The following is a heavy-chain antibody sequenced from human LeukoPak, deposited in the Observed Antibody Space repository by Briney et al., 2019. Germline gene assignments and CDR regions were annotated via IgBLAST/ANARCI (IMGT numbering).Heavy chain of an antibody. V-gene: IGHV4-34*01. CDR2: INHSGST. Sequence: SETLSLTCAVYGGSFSGYYWSWIRQPPGKGLEWIGEINHSGSTNYNPSLKSRVTMSVDTSKNQFSLKLSSVTAADTAVYYCARGPRYQLLRRFDYWGQGTLVTVSS. CDR3: ARGPRYQLLRRFDY. J-gene: IGHJ4*02. CDR1: GGSFSGYY. D-gene: IGHD2-2*01.